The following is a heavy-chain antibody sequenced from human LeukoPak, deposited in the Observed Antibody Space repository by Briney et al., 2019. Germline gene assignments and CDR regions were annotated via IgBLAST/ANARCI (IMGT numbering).Heavy chain of an antibody. CDR3: ATTTLGGSYYGGHYYFDY. J-gene: IGHJ4*02. D-gene: IGHD1-26*01. CDR1: GFTFSSYS. V-gene: IGHV3-21*01. Sequence: GGSLRLSCAASGFTFSSYSMNWVRQAPGKGLEWLSSITSRNSDIYYADSVKGRFTISRDNARNSLYLQMNSLRAEDTAVYYCATTTLGGSYYGGHYYFDYWGQGTLVTVSS. CDR2: ITSRNSDI.